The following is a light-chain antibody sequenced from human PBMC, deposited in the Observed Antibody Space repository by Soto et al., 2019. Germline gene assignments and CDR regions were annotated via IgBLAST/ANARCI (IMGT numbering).Light chain of an antibody. CDR3: QQYDSYST. J-gene: IGKJ4*01. V-gene: IGKV1-5*03. CDR1: QSIRSW. CDR2: KAS. Sequence: DIQMTQFPSTLSASVGDRVTITCRASQSIRSWLAWYQQKPGKAPNLLIYKASSLPSGVPSRFSGSGYGTEFPPTNSSLQPDDNANYYCQQYDSYSTFGGGTKVQIK.